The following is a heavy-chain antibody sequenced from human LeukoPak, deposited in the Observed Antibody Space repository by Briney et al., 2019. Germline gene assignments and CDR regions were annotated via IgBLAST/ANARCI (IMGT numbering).Heavy chain of an antibody. CDR2: ISAYNGNT. J-gene: IGHJ4*02. Sequence: ASVKVSCKASGYTFTSYGISWVRQAPGQGLEWMGWISAYNGNTNYAQKLQGRVTMTTDTSTSTAYMELRSLRSDDTAVYYCARDSYYDSSGYYYVRTDFDYWGQGTLVTVSS. CDR3: ARDSYYDSSGYYYVRTDFDY. V-gene: IGHV1-18*01. D-gene: IGHD3-22*01. CDR1: GYTFTSYG.